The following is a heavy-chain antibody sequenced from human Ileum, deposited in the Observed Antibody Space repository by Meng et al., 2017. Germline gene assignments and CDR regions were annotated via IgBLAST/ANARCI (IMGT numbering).Heavy chain of an antibody. J-gene: IGHJ4*02. Sequence: QVRLVQSGTEVKKPGASVKISCETSGFTLTRDYMHWVRQAPGQAPEWMELINPGGGTTRYAQKFQGRVIMTRDTSTSTVYVELSGLRSDDTAVYYCAKAYTSSSPFDYWGQGTLVTVSS. CDR3: AKAYTSSSPFDY. CDR1: GFTLTRDY. V-gene: IGHV1-46*01. D-gene: IGHD3-10*01. CDR2: INPGGGTT.